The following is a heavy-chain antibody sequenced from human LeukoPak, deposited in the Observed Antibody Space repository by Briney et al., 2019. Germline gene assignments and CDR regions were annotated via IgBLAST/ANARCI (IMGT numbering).Heavy chain of an antibody. CDR1: GFTLTSYD. J-gene: IGHJ6*02. D-gene: IGHD3-3*01. CDR3: ARAPTYYDFWSGYYTLANYYYYYGMDV. V-gene: IGHV1-8*01. CDR2: MNPNSGNT. Sequence: ASVKVSCKASGFTLTSYDINWVRQATGQGLEWMGWMNPNSGNTGYAQKFQGRVTMTRNTSISTAYMELSSLRSEDTAVYYCARAPTYYDFWSGYYTLANYYYYYGMDVWGQGTTVTVSS.